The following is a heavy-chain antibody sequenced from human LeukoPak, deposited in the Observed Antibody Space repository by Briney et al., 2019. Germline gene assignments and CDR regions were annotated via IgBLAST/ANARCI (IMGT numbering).Heavy chain of an antibody. Sequence: GASVKVSCKASGYTFTGYYMHWVRQAPGQGLEWMGWINPNSGGTNCAQDFQGRVTMTRDTSISTAYMELSRLRSDDTAVYYCARYPIAAAGTGAFDIWGQGTMVTVSS. J-gene: IGHJ3*02. V-gene: IGHV1-2*02. CDR2: INPNSGGT. D-gene: IGHD6-13*01. CDR1: GYTFTGYY. CDR3: ARYPIAAAGTGAFDI.